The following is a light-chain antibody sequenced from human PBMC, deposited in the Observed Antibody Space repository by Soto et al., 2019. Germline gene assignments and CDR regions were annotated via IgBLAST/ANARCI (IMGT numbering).Light chain of an antibody. Sequence: EGVLTQAPGTLFLSTGGSATLSCRASQSINSNYLAWYQQKPGQAPRLLIYDASHRATGIPDRFSGSGSGTDFSLTIRSLEPEDFAVYYCQQYSNSPITFGGGPKVDIK. CDR2: DAS. J-gene: IGKJ4*01. CDR1: QSINSNY. V-gene: IGKV3-20*01. CDR3: QQYSNSPIT.